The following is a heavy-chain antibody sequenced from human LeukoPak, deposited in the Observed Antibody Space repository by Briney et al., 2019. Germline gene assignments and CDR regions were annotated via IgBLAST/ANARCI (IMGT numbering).Heavy chain of an antibody. CDR3: ATSPLWSGDQHDY. D-gene: IGHD3-3*01. J-gene: IGHJ4*02. CDR1: GFTFSSYA. CDR2: ISYDGSNK. Sequence: GGSLRLSCAASGFTFSSYAMHWVRQAPGKGLEWVAVISYDGSNKYYADSVKGRFTISRDNSKNTLYLQMNSLRAEDTAVYYCATSPLWSGDQHDYWGQGTLVIVSS. V-gene: IGHV3-30-3*01.